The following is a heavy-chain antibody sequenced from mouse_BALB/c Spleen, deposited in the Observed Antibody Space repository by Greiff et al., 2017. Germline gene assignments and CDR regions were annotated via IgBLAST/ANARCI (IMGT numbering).Heavy chain of an antibody. CDR1: GFSLTSYG. V-gene: IGHV2-2*02. CDR3: AREGPTTVVPYWYFDV. D-gene: IGHD1-1*01. J-gene: IGHJ1*01. CDR2: IWSGGST. Sequence: VKVVESGPGLVQPSQSLSITCTVSGFSLTSYGVHWVRQSPGKGLEWLGVIWSGGSTDYNAAFISRLSISKDNSKSQVFFKMNSLQANDTAIYYCAREGPTTVVPYWYFDVWGAGTTVTVSS.